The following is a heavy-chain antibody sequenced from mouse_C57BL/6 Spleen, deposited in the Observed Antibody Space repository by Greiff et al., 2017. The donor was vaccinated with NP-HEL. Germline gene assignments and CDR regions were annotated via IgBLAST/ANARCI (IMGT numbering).Heavy chain of an antibody. CDR3: AREAAPYDYDGFAY. CDR1: GYAFTNYL. J-gene: IGHJ3*01. Sequence: QVQLKQSGAELVRPGTSVKVSCKASGYAFTNYLIEWVKQRPGQGLEWIGVINPGSGGTNYNEKFKGKAPLTADKSSSTAYMQLSSLTSEDSAVYFCAREAAPYDYDGFAYWGQGTLVTVSA. D-gene: IGHD2-4*01. V-gene: IGHV1-54*01. CDR2: INPGSGGT.